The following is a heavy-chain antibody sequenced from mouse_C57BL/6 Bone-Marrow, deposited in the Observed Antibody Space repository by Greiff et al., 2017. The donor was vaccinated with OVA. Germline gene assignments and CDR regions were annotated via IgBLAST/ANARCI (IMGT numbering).Heavy chain of an antibody. CDR3: ARRVLSWFAY. Sequence: VKLVESGAELARPGASVKLSCKASGYTFTSYGISWVKQRTGQGLEWIGEIYPRSGNTYYNEKFKGKATLTADKSSSTAYMELRSLTSEDSAVYFCARRVLSWFAYWGQGTLVTVSA. J-gene: IGHJ3*01. CDR1: GYTFTSYG. CDR2: IYPRSGNT. D-gene: IGHD1-1*02. V-gene: IGHV1-81*01.